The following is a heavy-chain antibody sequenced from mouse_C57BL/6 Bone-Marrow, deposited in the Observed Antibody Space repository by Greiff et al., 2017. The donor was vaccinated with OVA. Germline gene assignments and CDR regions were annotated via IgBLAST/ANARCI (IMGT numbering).Heavy chain of an antibody. V-gene: IGHV1-42*01. J-gene: IGHJ3*01. CDR3: ARSGYRFAY. Sequence: VQLQQSGPDLVQPGASVKLSCKASGYSFTGYYMNWVKQSPEKSLEWIGEINPSTGGTTYNQKFKAKATLPVDKASSTAYMQPKGLTSEDSAVYHCARSGYRFAYWGQGTLVTVSA. CDR2: INPSTGGT. D-gene: IGHD3-1*01. CDR1: GYSFTGYY.